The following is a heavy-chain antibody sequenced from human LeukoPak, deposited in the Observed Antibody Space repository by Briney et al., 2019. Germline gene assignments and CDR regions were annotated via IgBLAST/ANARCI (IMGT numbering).Heavy chain of an antibody. V-gene: IGHV3-74*01. CDR1: GFTFITHW. CDR2: LNGGGNSI. D-gene: IGHD2-15*01. CDR3: TRGGIGGSFDY. J-gene: IGHJ4*02. Sequence: GGSLRLSCAASGFTFITHWMQWVRQAPGKGLVWVSRLNGGGNSISYADSVKGRFTISRDNAKNTLYLQMNSLRADDTAVYYCTRGGIGGSFDYWGQGTLVTVSS.